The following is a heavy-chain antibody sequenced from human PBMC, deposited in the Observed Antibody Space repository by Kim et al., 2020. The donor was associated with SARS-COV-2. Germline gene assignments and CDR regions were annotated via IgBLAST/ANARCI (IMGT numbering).Heavy chain of an antibody. Sequence: ADSVRGRFTISRDDSKNTVYVQLNSLRVEDTGLYYCATDGRVGSGHHYFDSWGRGTLVTVSS. D-gene: IGHD6-19*01. CDR3: ATDGRVGSGHHYFDS. J-gene: IGHJ4*02. V-gene: IGHV3-33*01.